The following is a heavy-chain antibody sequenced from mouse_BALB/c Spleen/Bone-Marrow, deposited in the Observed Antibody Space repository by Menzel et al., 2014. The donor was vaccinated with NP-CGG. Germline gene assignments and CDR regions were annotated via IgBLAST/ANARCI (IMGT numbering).Heavy chain of an antibody. D-gene: IGHD3-1*01. J-gene: IGHJ2*01. CDR1: GFTFTDYY. Sequence: EVKLMESGGGLVQPGGSLILSCATSGFTFTDYYMSWVRQPPGKALEWLGFIRNKANGYTTEYSASVKGRFTISRDNSQSILYLQMNTLRAEDSATYYCARDRAARATGYYSDYWGQGTTLTVSS. V-gene: IGHV7-3*02. CDR3: ARDRAARATGYYSDY. CDR2: IRNKANGYTT.